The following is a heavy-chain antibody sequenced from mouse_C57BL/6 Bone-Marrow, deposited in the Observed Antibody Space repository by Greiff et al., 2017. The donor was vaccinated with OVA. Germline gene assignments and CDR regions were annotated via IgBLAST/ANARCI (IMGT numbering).Heavy chain of an antibody. CDR2: IWRGGST. Sequence: VKLVESGPGLVQPSQSLSITCTVSGFSLTSYGVHWVRQSPGKGLEWLGVIWRGGSTDYNAAFMSRLSITKDNSKSQVFFKMNSLQADDTAIYYCAKNYGSSSFDVWGTGTTVTVSS. V-gene: IGHV2-5*01. CDR3: AKNYGSSSFDV. CDR1: GFSLTSYG. D-gene: IGHD1-1*01. J-gene: IGHJ1*03.